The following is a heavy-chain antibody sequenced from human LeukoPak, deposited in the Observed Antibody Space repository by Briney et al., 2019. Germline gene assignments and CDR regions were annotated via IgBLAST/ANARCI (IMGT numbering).Heavy chain of an antibody. CDR1: GFTFSSYT. CDR3: AGDDRGYSGYHFDH. J-gene: IGHJ4*02. Sequence: GGSLRLSCAASGFTFSSYTFHWVRQAPGKGLEWVAVQDGNNKYYTDSVKGRFTISRDNSKNTLYLQMNSLRAEDTAVYYRAGDDRGYSGYHFDHWGQGTLVTVSS. D-gene: IGHD5-12*01. CDR2: QDGNNK. V-gene: IGHV3-30-3*01.